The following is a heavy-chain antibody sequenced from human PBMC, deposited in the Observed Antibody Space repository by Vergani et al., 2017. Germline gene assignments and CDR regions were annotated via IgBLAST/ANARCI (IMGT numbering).Heavy chain of an antibody. CDR1: GGSISSHY. J-gene: IGHJ3*02. V-gene: IGHV4-59*11. Sequence: QVQLQESGPGLVKPSETLSLTCTVSGGSISSHYWSWIRQPPGKGLEWIGYIYYSGSTNYNPSLKSRVTISVDTSKNQFSLKLSSVTAADTAVYYCATGQWSGDAFDIWGQGTMVTVSS. CDR3: ATGQWSGDAFDI. CDR2: IYYSGST. D-gene: IGHD3-10*02.